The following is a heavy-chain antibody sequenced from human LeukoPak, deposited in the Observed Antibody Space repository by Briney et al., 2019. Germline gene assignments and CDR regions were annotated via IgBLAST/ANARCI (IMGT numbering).Heavy chain of an antibody. V-gene: IGHV1-18*04. CDR2: ISANNGEI. J-gene: IGHJ4*02. CDR3: ARVPPSAHQLFCSDY. Sequence: ASVKVSCKASGYTFTNYGISWVRQAPGQGLEWMICISANNGEIRYAQNFQGRVTMTTDTSTTTAYMELRSLRSDDTAVYYCARVPPSAHQLFCSDYWGQGTQVTVSS. CDR1: GYTFTNYG. D-gene: IGHD2-2*01.